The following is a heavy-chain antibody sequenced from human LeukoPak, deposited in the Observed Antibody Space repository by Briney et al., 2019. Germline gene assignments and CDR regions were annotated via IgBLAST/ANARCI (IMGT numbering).Heavy chain of an antibody. CDR3: ARDKGIGYSSGWYV. V-gene: IGHV3-21*01. Sequence: GGSLRLSCAASGFTFSSYSMNWVRRAPGKGLEWVSSISSSSSYIYYADSVKGRFTISRDNAKNSLYLQMNSLRAEDTAVYYCARDKGIGYSSGWYVWGQGTLVTVSS. CDR2: ISSSSSYI. CDR1: GFTFSSYS. J-gene: IGHJ4*02. D-gene: IGHD6-19*01.